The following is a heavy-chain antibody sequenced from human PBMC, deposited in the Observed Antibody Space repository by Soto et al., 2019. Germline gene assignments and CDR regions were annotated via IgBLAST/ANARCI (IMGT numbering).Heavy chain of an antibody. J-gene: IGHJ4*02. D-gene: IGHD5-18*01. Sequence: PGGSLRLSCAASGFTFSSYAMSWVRQAPGKGLEWVSAISGSGGSTYYADSVKGRFTISRDNSKNTLYLQMNSLRAEDTAVYYRAKEGVEGLQLWLLRRSYFDYWGQGTLVTVSS. V-gene: IGHV3-23*01. CDR2: ISGSGGST. CDR1: GFTFSSYA. CDR3: AKEGVEGLQLWLLRRSYFDY.